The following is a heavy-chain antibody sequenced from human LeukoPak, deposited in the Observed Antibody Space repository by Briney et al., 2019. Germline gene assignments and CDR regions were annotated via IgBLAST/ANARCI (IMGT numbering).Heavy chain of an antibody. V-gene: IGHV3-13*01. CDR3: TREFCGSRAACTGGFYYDV. J-gene: IGHJ2*01. CDR2: IGVTGDT. Sequence: GGSLRLSCAASGFTFSSYDFHWVRQVPGKGLEWVSAIGVTGDTYYADSVKGRFTISRENAANSLYLQMHSLRAGDTALYYCTREFCGSRAACTGGFYYDVWGRGTLVTVSS. CDR1: GFTFSSYD. D-gene: IGHD2-15*01.